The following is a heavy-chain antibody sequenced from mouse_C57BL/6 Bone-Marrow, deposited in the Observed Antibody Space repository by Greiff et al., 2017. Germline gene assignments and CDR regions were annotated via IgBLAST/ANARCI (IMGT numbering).Heavy chain of an antibody. CDR2: IDPETGGT. CDR1: GYTFTDYE. J-gene: IGHJ4*01. D-gene: IGHD1-1*01. CDR3: TRWGYYYGRSYAMDY. Sequence: QVQLQQSGAELVRPGASVTLSCKASGYTFTDYEMHWVKQTPVHGLEWIGAIDPETGGTAYNQKFKGKAILTADKSSSTAYMELRSLTSEDSAVYYCTRWGYYYGRSYAMDYWGQGTSVTVSA. V-gene: IGHV1-15*01.